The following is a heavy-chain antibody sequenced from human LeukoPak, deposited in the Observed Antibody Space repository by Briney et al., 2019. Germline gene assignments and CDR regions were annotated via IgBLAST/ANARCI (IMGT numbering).Heavy chain of an antibody. D-gene: IGHD3-3*01. CDR2: ISGGGGST. J-gene: IGHJ4*02. CDR1: GFTFTSYS. V-gene: IGHV3-21*01. CDR3: ARGTNWSPLDFDF. Sequence: PGGSLRLSCAASGFTFTSYSMNWVRQAPGKGLEWVSTISGGGGSTYYADSVKGRFTISRDNAKNSLYLQMNSLGAEDTAVYFCARGTNWSPLDFDFWGQGTLVTVSS.